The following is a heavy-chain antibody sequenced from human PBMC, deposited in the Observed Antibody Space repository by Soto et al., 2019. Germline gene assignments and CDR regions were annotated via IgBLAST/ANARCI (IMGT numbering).Heavy chain of an antibody. V-gene: IGHV1-18*04. Sequence: ASVKVSCKASGYTFTSYGISWVRQAPGQGLEWMGWISAYNGSTNYAQKLQGRVTMTTDTSTSTAYMELRSLRSDDTAVYYCARDIRSGSYYYYYGMDVWGQGTTVTVS. CDR3: ARDIRSGSYYYYYGMDV. CDR1: GYTFTSYG. D-gene: IGHD1-26*01. J-gene: IGHJ6*02. CDR2: ISAYNGST.